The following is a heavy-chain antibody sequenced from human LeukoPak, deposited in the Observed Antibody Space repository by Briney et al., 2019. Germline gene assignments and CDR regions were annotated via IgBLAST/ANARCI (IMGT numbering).Heavy chain of an antibody. CDR3: ARLNGSGGSCFDY. CDR2: IYHSGST. J-gene: IGHJ4*02. CDR1: GGSISSGGYS. D-gene: IGHD2-15*01. Sequence: SQTLSLTCAVSGGSISSGGYSWSWIRQPPGKGLEWIGYIYHSGSTYYNPSLRSRVTISVDRSKNQFSLKLSSVTAADTAVYYCARLNGSGGSCFDYWGQGTLVTVSS. V-gene: IGHV4-30-2*01.